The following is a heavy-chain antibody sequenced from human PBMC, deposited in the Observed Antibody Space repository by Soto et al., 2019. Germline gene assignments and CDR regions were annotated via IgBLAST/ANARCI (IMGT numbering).Heavy chain of an antibody. CDR1: GGSISSGGYY. D-gene: IGHD3-10*01. CDR2: IYYSGST. CDR3: ARDGSGSGSYDY. Sequence: QVQLQESGPGLVKPSQTLSLTCTVSGGSISSGGYYWSWIRQHPGKGLEWIGYIYYSGSTYYNPSLKSRVTISVDTSKNQFSLKLSSVTDADTAVYYCARDGSGSGSYDYWGQGTLVTVSS. J-gene: IGHJ4*02. V-gene: IGHV4-31*03.